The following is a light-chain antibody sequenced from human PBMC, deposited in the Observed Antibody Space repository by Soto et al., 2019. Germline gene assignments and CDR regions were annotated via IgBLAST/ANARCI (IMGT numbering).Light chain of an antibody. J-gene: IGLJ1*01. CDR3: CSYAGSSSYV. CDR2: DVS. V-gene: IGLV2-11*01. Sequence: QSALTQPRSVSGSPGQSVTISCTGTSSDVGDYKYVSWYRQHPGKAPKLIIYDVSERPSGVPDRFSGSKSGNTASLTISGLQAEDEDDYYCCSYAGSSSYVFGTGTKLTVL. CDR1: SSDVGDYKY.